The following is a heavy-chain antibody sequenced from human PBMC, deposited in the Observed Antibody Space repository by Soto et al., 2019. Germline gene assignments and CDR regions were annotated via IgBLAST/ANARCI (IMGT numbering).Heavy chain of an antibody. CDR3: ARGISTHPFVSYYYMDV. Sequence: ASVKVSCKASGYTFTSYDINWVRQATGQGLEWMGWMNPNSGNTGYAQKFQGRVTMTRNTSISTAYMELSSLRSEDTAVYYCARGISTHPFVSYYYMDVWGKGTTVTVSS. V-gene: IGHV1-8*01. J-gene: IGHJ6*03. D-gene: IGHD2-2*01. CDR2: MNPNSGNT. CDR1: GYTFTSYD.